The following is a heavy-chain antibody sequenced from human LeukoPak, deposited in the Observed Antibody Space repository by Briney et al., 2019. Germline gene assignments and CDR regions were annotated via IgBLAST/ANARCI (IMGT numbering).Heavy chain of an antibody. V-gene: IGHV3-33*01. J-gene: IGHJ6*02. CDR2: IWYDGNNK. CDR1: GFTFKTYG. CDR3: ARGLQNYCGLDV. Sequence: GGSLRLSCAASGFTFKTYGMHWVRQAPGKGLEWVAVIWYDGNNKYYADSVKGRFTISRDNSKSTLYLQTNTLSAEDTAAYYCARGLQNYCGLDVWGQGTTVTVSS.